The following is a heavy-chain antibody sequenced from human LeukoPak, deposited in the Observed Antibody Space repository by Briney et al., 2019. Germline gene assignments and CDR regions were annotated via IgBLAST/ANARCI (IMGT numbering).Heavy chain of an antibody. Sequence: PGGSLRLSCAASGFTFSSSGMHWVRQAPGKGLQWVAVISYDGSNKYYTNSVKGRFTISRDNSKNTVYLQMNSLRAEDTAVYYCARDRNTGSSYENLFEYWGQGSLVSVSS. CDR1: GFTFSSSG. CDR3: ARDRNTGSSYENLFEY. J-gene: IGHJ4*02. D-gene: IGHD1-26*01. CDR2: ISYDGSNK. V-gene: IGHV3-30*03.